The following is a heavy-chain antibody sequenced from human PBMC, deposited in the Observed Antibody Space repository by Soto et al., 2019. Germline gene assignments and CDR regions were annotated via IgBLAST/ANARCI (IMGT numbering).Heavy chain of an antibody. Sequence: PSETLSLTCAVYGGSFSDYYWSCFRQSPGKXLEWIGEINYSGSTNYNPSLKSRVTISVDTSKNQFSLKVSSVTAADTALYYCARGRAVGPGSMLRRYYGLDGWGQGTTVTVSS. J-gene: IGHJ6*02. D-gene: IGHD2-2*01. CDR3: ARGRAVGPGSMLRRYYGLDG. V-gene: IGHV4-34*01. CDR1: GGSFSDYY. CDR2: INYSGST.